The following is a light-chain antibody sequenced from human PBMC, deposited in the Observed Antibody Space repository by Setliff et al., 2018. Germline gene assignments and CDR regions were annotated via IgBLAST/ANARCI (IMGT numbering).Light chain of an antibody. Sequence: QSVLTQPASVSGSPGQSVTISCTGTNNDVGAYNYVSWYQQHPGKAPKFMIYDVSKRSSGASDRFSGSKAGSGATLTISGLQSEDEADYFCCSYTAKNTLIFGGGTKVTVL. CDR2: DVS. J-gene: IGLJ2*01. CDR3: CSYTAKNTLI. CDR1: NNDVGAYNY. V-gene: IGLV2-14*03.